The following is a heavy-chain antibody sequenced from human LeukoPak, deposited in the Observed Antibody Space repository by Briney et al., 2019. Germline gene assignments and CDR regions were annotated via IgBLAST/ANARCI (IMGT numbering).Heavy chain of an antibody. CDR3: ARGGNYAFDF. CDR2: TYYRSRWYN. J-gene: IGHJ4*01. Sequence: SQTLSLTCAISGDSVSSNNAAWNWIRQSPSRGLEWLGNTYYRSRWYNDYAASVIGRITINSDTSRNQFSLQLNSVTPEDTSVYYCARGGNYAFDFWGQGTLVTVSS. CDR1: GDSVSSNNAA. D-gene: IGHD3-16*01. V-gene: IGHV6-1*01.